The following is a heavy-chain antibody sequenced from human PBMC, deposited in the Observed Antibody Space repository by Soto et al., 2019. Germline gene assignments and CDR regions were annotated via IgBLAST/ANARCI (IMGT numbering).Heavy chain of an antibody. CDR2: VASDGGNK. J-gene: IGHJ4*02. CDR1: GFAFSNYA. V-gene: IGHV3-30*03. Sequence: QVRLVESGGGVVQPGGSLSVSWAASGFAFSNYAMHWVRQAPCNGLEWVALVASDGGNKYYGDGVKGRFTISRDNSKSTLDLQMNSLRAEDTAVYFCALLDGGPQGNFDYWGQGILVTVSS. CDR3: ALLDGGPQGNFDY. D-gene: IGHD3-10*01.